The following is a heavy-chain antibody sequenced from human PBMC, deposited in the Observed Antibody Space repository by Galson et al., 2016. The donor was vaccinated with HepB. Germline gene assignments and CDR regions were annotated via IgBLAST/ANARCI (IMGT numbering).Heavy chain of an antibody. J-gene: IGHJ6*02. V-gene: IGHV3-7*01. CDR2: IKQDGSEK. CDR1: GFTFSSYW. CDR3: ARRIQLWSHDFHNYYGMDV. D-gene: IGHD5-18*01. Sequence: SLRLSCAASGFTFSSYWMNWVRQAPGKGLEWVANIKQDGSEKYYVDSVMGRFTISRDNAKDSLFLQMNSLRAEDTAVYYCARRIQLWSHDFHNYYGMDVWGQGTTVTVSS.